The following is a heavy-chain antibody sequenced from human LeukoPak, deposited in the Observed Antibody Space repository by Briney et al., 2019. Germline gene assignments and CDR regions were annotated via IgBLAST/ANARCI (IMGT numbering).Heavy chain of an antibody. V-gene: IGHV3-53*01. CDR1: GFSVNANY. J-gene: IGHJ3*02. CDR3: ARSVQGAFDI. CDR2: IYDYGIM. Sequence: GGSLRLSCAASGFSVNANYMSWVRQAPGKGLEWVSSIYDYGIMYYADSLKGRFTISRDNSKNTLYLQMNSLRAEDTAVYYCARSVQGAFDIWGQGTMVTVSS.